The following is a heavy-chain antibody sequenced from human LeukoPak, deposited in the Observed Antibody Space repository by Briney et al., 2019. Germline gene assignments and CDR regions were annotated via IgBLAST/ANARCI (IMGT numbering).Heavy chain of an antibody. J-gene: IGHJ4*02. Sequence: GGSLRLSCAASDASGLTFSSYAMNWVRQAPGKGLEWVSAISGSGGSTYYADSVKGRFTISRDNSKNTLYVQMSSLRAEDTAVYYCARSNNGGWGYCDYWGQGSLVTVSS. V-gene: IGHV3-23*01. D-gene: IGHD3-16*01. CDR2: ISGSGGST. CDR3: ARSNNGGWGYCDY. CDR1: DASGLTFSSYA.